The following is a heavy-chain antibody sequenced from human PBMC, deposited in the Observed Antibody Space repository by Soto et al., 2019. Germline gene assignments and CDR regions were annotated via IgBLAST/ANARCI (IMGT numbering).Heavy chain of an antibody. CDR3: ARGYRFLEWLGVFYGMDV. D-gene: IGHD3-3*01. V-gene: IGHV4-39*01. J-gene: IGHJ6*04. CDR2: IYYSGST. CDR1: GGSISSSSYY. Sequence: SETLSLTCTVSGGSISSSSYYWGWIRQPPGKGLEWIGSIYYSGSTYYNPSLKSRVTISVDTSKNQFSLKLSSVTAADTAVYYCARGYRFLEWLGVFYGMDVWGKGTTVTVSS.